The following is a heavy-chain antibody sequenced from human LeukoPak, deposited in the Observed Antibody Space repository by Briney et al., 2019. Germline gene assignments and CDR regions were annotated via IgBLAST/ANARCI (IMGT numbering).Heavy chain of an antibody. J-gene: IGHJ4*02. CDR3: ASTGIAAAGSDY. CDR2: IYTSGST. D-gene: IGHD6-13*01. CDR1: GGSISSGSYY. Sequence: SETLSLTCTVSGGSISSGSYYWSWIRQPAGKGLEWIGRIYTSGSTNYNPSLKSRVTISVDTFKNQFSLKLSSVTAADTAVYYCASTGIAAAGSDYWGQGTLVTVSS. V-gene: IGHV4-61*02.